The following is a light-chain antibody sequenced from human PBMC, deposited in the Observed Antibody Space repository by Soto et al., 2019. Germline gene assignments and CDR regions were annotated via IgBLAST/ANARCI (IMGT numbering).Light chain of an antibody. CDR3: QQRRKWPPD. CDR2: EAS. CDR1: QSITTW. J-gene: IGKJ5*01. V-gene: IGKV1-5*03. Sequence: DIQMTQSPSTLSASVGDRVTITCRASQSITTWLAWYQQKSGKAPKLLIYEASSLRSGVPSRFSGSGSGTDFTLTISYVEPEDSAVYYCQQRRKWPPDFGQGTRLEIK.